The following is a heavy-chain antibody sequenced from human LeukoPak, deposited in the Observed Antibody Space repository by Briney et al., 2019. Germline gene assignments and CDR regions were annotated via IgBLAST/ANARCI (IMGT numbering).Heavy chain of an antibody. CDR2: INHSGST. CDR3: ARHSRQLRGRIFY. Sequence: SSETLSLTRAVYGGSFSGYYWSWIRQPPGKGLEWIGEINHSGSTNYNPSLKSRVTISVDTSKNQFSLKLSSVTAADTAVYYCARHSRQLRGRIFYWGQGTLVTVSS. J-gene: IGHJ4*02. V-gene: IGHV4-34*01. CDR1: GGSFSGYY. D-gene: IGHD4-11*01.